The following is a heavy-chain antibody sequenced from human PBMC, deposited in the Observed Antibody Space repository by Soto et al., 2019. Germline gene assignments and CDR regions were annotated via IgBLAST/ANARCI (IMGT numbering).Heavy chain of an antibody. CDR3: ARESYYYDSSGDKFRGFDD. CDR1: GGSISSYY. V-gene: IGHV4-59*01. D-gene: IGHD3-22*01. Sequence: LSLTCTVSGGSISSYYWSWIRQPPGKGLEWIGYIYYSGSTNYNPSLKSRVTISVDTSKNQFSLKLSSVTAADAAVYYCARESYYYDSSGDKFRGFDDWGQGTLVTVSS. J-gene: IGHJ4*02. CDR2: IYYSGST.